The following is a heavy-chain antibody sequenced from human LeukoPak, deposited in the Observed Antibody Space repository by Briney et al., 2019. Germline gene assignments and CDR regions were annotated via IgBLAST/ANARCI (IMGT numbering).Heavy chain of an antibody. J-gene: IGHJ4*02. CDR2: INPNSGAR. D-gene: IGHD2-15*01. CDR3: ARSGRLGYCSGGSCFRWDY. CDR1: GYTFSGNY. V-gene: IGHV1-2*02. Sequence: ASVKVSCKASGYTFSGNYMHWVRQAPGQGLEWMGWINPNSGARNYAQKFQDRVTLTTDTSISTAYLQWSSLKASDTAMYYCARSGRLGYCSGGSCFRWDYWGQGTLVTVSS.